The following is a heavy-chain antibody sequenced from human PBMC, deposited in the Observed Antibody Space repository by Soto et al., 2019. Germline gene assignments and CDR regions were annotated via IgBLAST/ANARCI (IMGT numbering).Heavy chain of an antibody. CDR2: IFYSGTA. Sequence: SETLSLTCTVPGASIDSSAYYWAWIRQPPGKGLEWIGSIFYSGTAYYNPSLAGRVTMSVDTSKNTLYLQMNSLRAEDTAVYYCAKCFDIAVAAPTAYWGQGTLVTVSS. D-gene: IGHD6-19*01. CDR3: AKCFDIAVAAPTAY. CDR1: GASIDSSAYY. V-gene: IGHV4-39*07. J-gene: IGHJ4*02.